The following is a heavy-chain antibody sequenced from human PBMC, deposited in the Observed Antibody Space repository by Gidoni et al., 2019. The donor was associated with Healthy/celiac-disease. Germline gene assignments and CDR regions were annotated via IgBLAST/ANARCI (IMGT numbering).Heavy chain of an antibody. Sequence: EVQLLESGGGLVQPGGSLRLSCAASGFTFSSYAMSWVRQAPGKGLEWVSAISGSGGSTYYADSVKGRFTISRDNSKNTLYLQMNSLRAEDTAVYYCAKDETRSYSSSWYCDYWGQGTLVTVSS. V-gene: IGHV3-23*01. CDR2: ISGSGGST. D-gene: IGHD6-13*01. J-gene: IGHJ4*02. CDR3: AKDETRSYSSSWYCDY. CDR1: GFTFSSYA.